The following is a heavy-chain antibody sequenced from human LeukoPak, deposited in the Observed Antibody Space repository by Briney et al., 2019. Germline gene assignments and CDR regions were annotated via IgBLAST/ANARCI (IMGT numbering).Heavy chain of an antibody. CDR3: ARAKGGGYCSGDDCYSGGWIEDY. V-gene: IGHV4-4*07. J-gene: IGHJ4*02. CDR1: GGSISSNY. D-gene: IGHD2-15*01. Sequence: SETLSLTCTVSGGSISSNYCSWIRQPAGKGLEWIGRIYTSGNTNYNPSLKSRVTISVDKSKNQFSLNLSSVTAADTALYYCARAKGGGYCSGDDCYSGGWIEDYWGQGTLVTVSS. CDR2: IYTSGNT.